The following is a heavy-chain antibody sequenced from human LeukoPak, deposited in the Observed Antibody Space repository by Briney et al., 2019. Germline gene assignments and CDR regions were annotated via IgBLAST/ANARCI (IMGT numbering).Heavy chain of an antibody. CDR1: GFTLSSYA. D-gene: IGHD6-6*01. V-gene: IGHV3-23*01. CDR3: ARKQLFWFDP. CDR2: ISVSGNT. Sequence: GSLRLSCAASGFTLSSYAMSWVRQAPGKGLEWVSAISVSGNTYHADSVKGRFTISRDSSKNTLYLQMNRLRAEDAAVYYCARKQLFWFDPWGQGTLVTVSS. J-gene: IGHJ5*02.